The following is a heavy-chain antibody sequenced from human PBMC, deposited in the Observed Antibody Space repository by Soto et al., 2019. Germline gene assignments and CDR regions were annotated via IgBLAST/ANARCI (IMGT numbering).Heavy chain of an antibody. D-gene: IGHD3-22*01. CDR3: ARSRGREFPTMIGGS. Sequence: QVQLVQSGAEVKKPGATVKVSCKASGYTFTSYGISWVRQAPGQRLEWMGWTSAYNGNTKYAQKLQGTVTMTTDTSTSTAYMELRSLRSDDTAVYYCARSRGREFPTMIGGSWGQGTLVTVSS. CDR2: TSAYNGNT. J-gene: IGHJ5*02. V-gene: IGHV1-18*01. CDR1: GYTFTSYG.